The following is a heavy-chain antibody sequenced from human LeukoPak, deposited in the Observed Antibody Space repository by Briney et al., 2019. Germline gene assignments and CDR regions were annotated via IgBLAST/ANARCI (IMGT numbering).Heavy chain of an antibody. D-gene: IGHD3-16*02. CDR3: ARERDDYVWGSYRYTDRCLDY. V-gene: IGHV4-4*07. J-gene: IGHJ4*02. Sequence: PSETLSLTCTVSGGSISSYYWSWIRQPAGKGLEWIGRIYTSGSTNYNPSLKSRVTMSVDTSKNQFSLKLSSVTAADTAVYYCARERDDYVWGSYRYTDRCLDYWGQGTLVTVSS. CDR2: IYTSGST. CDR1: GGSISSYY.